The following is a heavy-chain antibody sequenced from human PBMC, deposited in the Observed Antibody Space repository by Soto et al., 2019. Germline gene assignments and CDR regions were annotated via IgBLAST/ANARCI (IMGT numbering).Heavy chain of an antibody. J-gene: IGHJ3*01. CDR2: ISSGSDYI. V-gene: IGHV3-21*01. Sequence: EVQLVESGGGLVKPGGSLRLSCAASGFTFSSYSMNWVRQAPGKGLEWVSSISSGSDYIFYADSVKGRVTISRDNAKNSLFLQMNILTADDTAVYYSARSPVGDAFNVWGQGTVVTVSS. CDR3: ARSPVGDAFNV. CDR1: GFTFSSYS.